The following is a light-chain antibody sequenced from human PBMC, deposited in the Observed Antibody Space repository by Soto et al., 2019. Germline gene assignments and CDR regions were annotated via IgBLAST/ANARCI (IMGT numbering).Light chain of an antibody. CDR3: QQYGSIPIT. V-gene: IGKV3-20*01. Sequence: EIVLTQSPGTLSLSPGETATLSCRASQSVSNTYLAWHQQKPGQAPRLLIYGVSRRATGIPDRFSGSGSGPGFTLTISRLEPEDFAVYYCQQYGSIPITFGGGTKVEIK. J-gene: IGKJ4*01. CDR2: GVS. CDR1: QSVSNTY.